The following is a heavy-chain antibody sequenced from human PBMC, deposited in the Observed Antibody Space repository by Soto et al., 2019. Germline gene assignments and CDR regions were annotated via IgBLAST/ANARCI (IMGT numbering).Heavy chain of an antibody. Sequence: PGGSLRLSCAASGFTVSSNYMSWVRQAPGKGLEWVSVIYSGGSTYYADSVKGRFTISRDNSKNTLHLQMNSLRVEDTAVYYCAREGKNYYSDYWGQGTLVTVSS. CDR1: GFTVSSNY. V-gene: IGHV3-53*05. CDR3: AREGKNYYSDY. CDR2: IYSGGST. J-gene: IGHJ4*02.